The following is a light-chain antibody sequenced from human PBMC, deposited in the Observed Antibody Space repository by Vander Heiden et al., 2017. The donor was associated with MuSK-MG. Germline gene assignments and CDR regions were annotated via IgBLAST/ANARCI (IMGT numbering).Light chain of an antibody. CDR1: KLGDNY. CDR3: QAWGSSDV. J-gene: IGLJ2*01. V-gene: IGLV3-1*01. Sequence: SYEVTQPPSVSVSPGQTASITCSGDKLGDNYASWYQQKPGQSPVLLIYHHTKRPSGIPERFSGSKSGNTATLAISGTQAMDEADYYCQAWGSSDVFGGGTKLTVL. CDR2: HHT.